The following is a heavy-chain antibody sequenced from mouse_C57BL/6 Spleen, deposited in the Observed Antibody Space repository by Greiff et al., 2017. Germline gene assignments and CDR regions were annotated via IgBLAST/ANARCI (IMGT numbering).Heavy chain of an antibody. CDR1: GYAFSNYW. Sequence: VQLQESGAELVKPGASVKFSCKASGYAFSNYWMNWVKQRPGKGLEWIGQIFPGDGDPDYNEKFKGKDTLTADKSASTTYMQLSSLTSEDSAVYFCANGYGSSYGFAYWGQGTLVTVSA. V-gene: IGHV1-80*01. CDR2: IFPGDGDP. D-gene: IGHD1-1*01. J-gene: IGHJ3*01. CDR3: ANGYGSSYGFAY.